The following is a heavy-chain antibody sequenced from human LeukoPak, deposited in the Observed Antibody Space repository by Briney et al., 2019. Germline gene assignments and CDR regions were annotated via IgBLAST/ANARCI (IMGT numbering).Heavy chain of an antibody. CDR2: ISSRGDTI. D-gene: IGHD1-26*01. J-gene: IGHJ4*02. V-gene: IGHV3-48*03. CDR1: GFSFSRYE. Sequence: PGGSLRLSCAASGFSFSRYEMNWVRQAPGKGLEWVSYISSRGDTIYYADSVKGRFTISTDNAKNSLFLQMNSLRAEDTAVYYCARESPGATRDYWGQGTLVTVSS. CDR3: ARESPGATRDY.